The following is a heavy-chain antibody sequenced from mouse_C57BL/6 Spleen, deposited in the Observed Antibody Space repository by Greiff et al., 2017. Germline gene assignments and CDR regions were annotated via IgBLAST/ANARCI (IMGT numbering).Heavy chain of an antibody. D-gene: IGHD4-1*01. V-gene: IGHV1-52*01. CDR1: GYTFTSYW. CDR3: ARGLGGALDY. J-gene: IGHJ4*01. CDR2: IDPSDSAT. Sequence: QVQLQQSGAELVRPGSSVKLSCKASGYTFTSYWMHWVKQRPIQGLEWIGNIDPSDSATHYNQKFKDKATLTVDKSSSTAYMQLSSLTSEDSAVYYCARGLGGALDYWGKGTSVTVAS.